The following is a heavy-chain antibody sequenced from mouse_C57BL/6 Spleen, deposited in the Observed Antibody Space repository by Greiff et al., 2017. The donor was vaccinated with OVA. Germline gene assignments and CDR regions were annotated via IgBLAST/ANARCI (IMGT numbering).Heavy chain of an antibody. V-gene: IGHV5-4*03. Sequence: DVKLQESGGGLVKPGGSLKLSCAASGFTFSSYAMSWVRQTPEKRLEWVATISDGGSYTYYPDNVKGRFTISRDNAKNNLYLQMSHLKSEDTAMYYCARAEVYYGSSQRYYFDYWGQGTTLTVSS. CDR3: ARAEVYYGSSQRYYFDY. D-gene: IGHD1-1*01. CDR2: ISDGGSYT. CDR1: GFTFSSYA. J-gene: IGHJ2*01.